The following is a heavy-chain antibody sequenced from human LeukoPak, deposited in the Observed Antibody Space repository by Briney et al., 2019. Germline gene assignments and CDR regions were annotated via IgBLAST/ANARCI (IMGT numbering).Heavy chain of an antibody. CDR1: GGYISSGDYY. D-gene: IGHD5-24*01. CDR2: IYYSGST. V-gene: IGHV4-30-4*01. CDR3: ARLGDVLPGGRPRRFDI. J-gene: IGHJ3*02. Sequence: SQTLSLPCTVSGGYISSGDYYWSWIRQPPGKGLEWIGCIYYSGSTYYNPSLKSRVTISVDTSKNQFSLKLSSVTAADTAVYYCARLGDVLPGGRPRRFDIWGQGTMVTVSS.